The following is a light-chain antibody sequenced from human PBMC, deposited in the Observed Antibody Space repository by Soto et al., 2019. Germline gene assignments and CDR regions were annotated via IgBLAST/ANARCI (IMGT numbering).Light chain of an antibody. J-gene: IGKJ1*01. CDR2: DAS. Sequence: ILMTQSPATLSVSPGERATLSCRASQSVSNNLAWYQQKPGQTPRLLIYDASTRATGIPARFSGSGSGTEFTLTISGLQCENFAVYCCQQYNNWPPWTFGQGTKVEIK. CDR1: QSVSNN. CDR3: QQYNNWPPWT. V-gene: IGKV3-15*01.